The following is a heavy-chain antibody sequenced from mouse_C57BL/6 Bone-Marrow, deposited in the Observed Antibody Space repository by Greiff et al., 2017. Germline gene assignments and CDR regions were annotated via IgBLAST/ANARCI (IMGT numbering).Heavy chain of an antibody. J-gene: IGHJ1*03. CDR1: GYTFTSYW. CDR2: IDPSDSDT. Sequence: VQLQQPGAELVRPGSSVKLSCKASGYTFTSYWMHWVKQRPIQGLEWIGNIDPSDSDTHYNQKFKDKDTLTVDKSSSTAYMQLSSLTSEDSAVYYCARKGYFDVWGTGTTVTVSS. CDR3: ARKGYFDV. V-gene: IGHV1-52*01.